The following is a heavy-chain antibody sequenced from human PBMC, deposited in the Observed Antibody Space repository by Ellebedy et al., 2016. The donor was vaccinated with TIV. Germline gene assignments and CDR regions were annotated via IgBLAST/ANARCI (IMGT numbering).Heavy chain of an antibody. D-gene: IGHD4-17*01. CDR1: GFTFSSYW. J-gene: IGHJ4*02. CDR2: IKQDGSEK. Sequence: GESLKISXAASGFTFSSYWMSWVRQAPGKGLEWVANIKQDGSEKYYVDSVKGRFTISRDNAKNSLYLQMNSLRAEDTAVYYCAKSNGDGYWGQGTLVTVSS. V-gene: IGHV3-7*03. CDR3: AKSNGDGY.